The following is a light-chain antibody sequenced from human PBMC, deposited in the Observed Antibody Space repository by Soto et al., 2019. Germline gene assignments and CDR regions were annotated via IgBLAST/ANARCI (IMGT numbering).Light chain of an antibody. CDR1: QSVSSY. CDR3: QQRSNWPGT. V-gene: IGKV3-11*01. CDR2: DAS. J-gene: IGKJ5*01. Sequence: ENVLTLSPATLSLSTGERATLSCRASQSVSSYLAWYQQKPGQAPRLLIYDASNRATGIPARFSGSGSGTDFTLTISSLEPEDFAVYYCQQRSNWPGTFGQGTRLEIK.